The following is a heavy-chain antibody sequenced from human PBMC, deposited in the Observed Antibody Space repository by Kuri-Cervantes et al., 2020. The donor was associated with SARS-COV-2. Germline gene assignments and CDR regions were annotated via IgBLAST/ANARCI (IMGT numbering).Heavy chain of an antibody. J-gene: IGHJ4*02. Sequence: ASVKVSCKASGYTFTSYGISWVRQAPGQGLEWMGWIGAYNGNTNYAQKLQGRVTMTTDTSTSTAYMELRSLRSDDTAVYYCARVRPSVAADGPLDFWGQGTLVTVSS. CDR1: GYTFTSYG. D-gene: IGHD6-13*01. CDR2: IGAYNGNT. CDR3: ARVRPSVAADGPLDF. V-gene: IGHV1-18*01.